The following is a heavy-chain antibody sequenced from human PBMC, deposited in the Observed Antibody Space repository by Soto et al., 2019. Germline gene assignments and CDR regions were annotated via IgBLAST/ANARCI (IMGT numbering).Heavy chain of an antibody. V-gene: IGHV4-39*07. CDR3: ARGKAAGIYYFDY. CDR2: IYYSGST. D-gene: IGHD6-13*01. CDR1: GGSISSSTYY. J-gene: IGHJ4*02. Sequence: SETLSLTCTVSGGSISSSTYYWGWIRQPPGKGLEWIGSIYYSGSTYNNPSLKSRVTISVDTSKNRFSLKLRSVTAADTAVYYCARGKAAGIYYFDYWGQGTLVTVSS.